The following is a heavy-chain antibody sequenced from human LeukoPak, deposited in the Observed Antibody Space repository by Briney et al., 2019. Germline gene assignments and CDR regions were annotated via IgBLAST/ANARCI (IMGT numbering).Heavy chain of an antibody. D-gene: IGHD3-16*01. CDR1: GFTFSSYG. V-gene: IGHV3-23*01. Sequence: QAGGSLRLSCAASGFTFSSYGMSWVRQAPGKGLEWVSAISGSGSSTYYAASVKGRFTISRDNSKNTLYLQMNSLRAEDTAVYYCVKRRSRNMITFGGVENWFDPWGQGTLVTVSS. CDR3: VKRRSRNMITFGGVENWFDP. J-gene: IGHJ5*02. CDR2: ISGSGSST.